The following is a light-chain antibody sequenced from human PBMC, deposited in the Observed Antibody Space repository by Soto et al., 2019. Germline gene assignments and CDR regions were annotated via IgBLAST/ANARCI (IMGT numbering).Light chain of an antibody. V-gene: IGLV2-11*01. CDR3: SSYGGSYTVV. CDR1: XSXVXGXHY. CDR2: DVA. Sequence: QSALTQPRSVSGSPGQXXTISCXXTXSXVXGXHYVSWYXXHPGKAPKLMIYDVARWPSGVXDRFSGSKSGNTASLTISXLQAEDEADYYCSSYGGSYTVVFGGGTKLTVL. J-gene: IGLJ2*01.